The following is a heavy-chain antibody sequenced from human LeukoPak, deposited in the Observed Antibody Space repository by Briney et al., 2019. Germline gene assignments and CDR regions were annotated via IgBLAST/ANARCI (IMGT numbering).Heavy chain of an antibody. CDR3: ATKDYDNAPLRSYYYYMDV. Sequence: SQTLSLTCTVSGGSISSGDYYWSWIRQPPGKGLEWIGYIYYSGSTYYNPSLKSRVTISVDTSKNQFSLKLSSVTAADTAVYYCATKDYDNAPLRSYYYYMDVWGKGTTVTVSS. CDR1: GGSISSGDYY. V-gene: IGHV4-30-4*01. CDR2: IYYSGST. D-gene: IGHD3-16*01. J-gene: IGHJ6*03.